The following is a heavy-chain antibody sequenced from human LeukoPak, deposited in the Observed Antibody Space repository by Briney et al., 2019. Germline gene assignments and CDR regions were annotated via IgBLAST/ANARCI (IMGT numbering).Heavy chain of an antibody. D-gene: IGHD3-9*01. CDR1: GGSISSGGYS. Sequence: PSETLSLTCAVSGGSISSGGYSWSWIRQPPGKGLEWVGYIYHSGSTYYNPSLKSRVTISVDRSKNQFSLKLSSVTAADTAVYYCARELPTGWVDYWGQGTLVTVSS. CDR3: ARELPTGWVDY. J-gene: IGHJ4*02. CDR2: IYHSGST. V-gene: IGHV4-30-2*01.